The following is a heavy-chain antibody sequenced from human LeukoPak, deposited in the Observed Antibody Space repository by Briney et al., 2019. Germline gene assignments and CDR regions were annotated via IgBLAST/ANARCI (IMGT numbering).Heavy chain of an antibody. Sequence: GTSLRLSCATSGFTFSNYGMHWVRQAPGKGLEWVAVIWYDGSNKYYADSVKGRFTISRDNSKNTLYLQMNSLRVEDTAVYYCARDLYADYVWGSFDYWGQGTLVTVSS. CDR3: ARDLYADYVWGSFDY. CDR1: GFTFSNYG. V-gene: IGHV3-33*08. D-gene: IGHD3-16*01. CDR2: IWYDGSNK. J-gene: IGHJ4*02.